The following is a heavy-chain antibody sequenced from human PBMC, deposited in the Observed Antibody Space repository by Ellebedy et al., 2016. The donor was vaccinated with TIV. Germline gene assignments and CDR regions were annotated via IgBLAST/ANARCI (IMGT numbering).Heavy chain of an antibody. Sequence: GESLKISCAASGFTFSDYYMSWIRQAPGKGLEWVSYISSSSSYTNYADSVKGRFTISRDNAKNLLYLQMNSLRAEDTAVYYCARGQLRLGELSLAPFDYWGQGTLVTVSS. D-gene: IGHD3-16*02. CDR1: GFTFSDYY. J-gene: IGHJ4*02. CDR3: ARGQLRLGELSLAPFDY. V-gene: IGHV3-11*06. CDR2: ISSSSSYT.